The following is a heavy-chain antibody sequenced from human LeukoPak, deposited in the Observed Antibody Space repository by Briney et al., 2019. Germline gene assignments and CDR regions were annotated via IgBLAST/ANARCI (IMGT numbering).Heavy chain of an antibody. CDR1: GFTFSSHE. CDR2: ISYDGSTK. D-gene: IGHD3-10*01. V-gene: IGHV3-30-3*01. J-gene: IGHJ4*02. Sequence: GGSLRLSCAASGFTFSSHEMHWVRQAPGKGLEWVAVISYDGSTKFYADSVKGRFTIPRDNSKLYLQMNSLRAEDTAVYFCARDHGSGSYFFDYWGQGTQVTVSA. CDR3: ARDHGSGSYFFDY.